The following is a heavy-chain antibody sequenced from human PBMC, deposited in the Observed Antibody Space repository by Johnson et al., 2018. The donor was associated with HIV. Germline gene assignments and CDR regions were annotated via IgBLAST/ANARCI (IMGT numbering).Heavy chain of an antibody. J-gene: IGHJ3*02. CDR2: INNDGVGT. CDR1: GFTFSDYA. V-gene: IGHV3-64*01. Sequence: VQLVESGGDLVQPGGSLRLSCVGSGFTFSDYAMHWVRQAPGKGLEYVSAINNDGVGTYYANSVQDRFLISRDNSKNTLYLQMNSLRAEDTAVYYCARGQRATDIWGQGTMVTVSS. CDR3: ARGQRATDI.